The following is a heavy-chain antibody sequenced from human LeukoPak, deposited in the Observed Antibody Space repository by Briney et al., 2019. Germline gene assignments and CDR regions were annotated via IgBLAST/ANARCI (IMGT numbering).Heavy chain of an antibody. V-gene: IGHV3-66*02. D-gene: IGHD2-21*02. CDR1: GFTVSNY. Sequence: GGSLRLTCAASGFTVSNYMRWVRQAPGKGLKWVSVIYSEGSTYYANSVKGRFTISRDISKNTLYLQVNRLRAEDTAVYYCTRDPSDDDRSDYWGQGTLVTVSS. J-gene: IGHJ4*02. CDR3: TRDPSDDDRSDY. CDR2: IYSEGST.